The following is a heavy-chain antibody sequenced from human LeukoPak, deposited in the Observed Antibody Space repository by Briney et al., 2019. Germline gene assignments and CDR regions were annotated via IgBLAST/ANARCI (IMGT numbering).Heavy chain of an antibody. CDR1: GGTFSSYA. V-gene: IGHV1-69*05. CDR2: IIPIFSTA. CDR3: ARVLSDCSSTSCYRGYWDYYYMDV. J-gene: IGHJ6*03. D-gene: IGHD2-2*02. Sequence: ASVKVSCKASGGTFSSYAISWVRQAPGQGLEWMGGIIPIFSTANYAQKFQGRVTMTRNTSISTAYMELSGLRSEDTAVYYCARVLSDCSSTSCYRGYWDYYYMDVWGKGTTVTVSS.